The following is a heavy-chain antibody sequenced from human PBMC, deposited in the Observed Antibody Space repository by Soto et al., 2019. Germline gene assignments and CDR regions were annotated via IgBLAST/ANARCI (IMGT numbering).Heavy chain of an antibody. CDR1: GGTFPHYA. V-gene: IGHV1-69*06. D-gene: IGHD3-10*01. CDR3: ARGYRELYYYAMDV. Sequence: QVELVQSGVEVKKPGSSLKVSCKASGGTFPHYAFNWVRQAPGQGLAWMGGIIPFYDKANYAEKFLGRVTITADKSTTTAYMELSSLTSTDTAVYFWARGYRELYYYAMDVWGRGTAVIVSS. CDR2: IIPFYDKA. J-gene: IGHJ6*02.